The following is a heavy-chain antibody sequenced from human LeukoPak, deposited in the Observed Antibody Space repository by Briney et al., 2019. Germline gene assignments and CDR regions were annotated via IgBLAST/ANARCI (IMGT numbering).Heavy chain of an antibody. D-gene: IGHD3-22*01. J-gene: IGHJ6*03. V-gene: IGHV4-59*11. CDR2: IYYSGST. Sequence: SGTLCPTFTVPGGAISSHYWSWIRQPPGKRLEGFRYIYYSGSTNYNPSLKSRATISVDTSTNQFSLKLSSVTAADTAVYYCARTMTYYYYYMDVWGKATTVTVSS. CDR3: ARTMTYYYYYMDV. CDR1: GGAISSHY.